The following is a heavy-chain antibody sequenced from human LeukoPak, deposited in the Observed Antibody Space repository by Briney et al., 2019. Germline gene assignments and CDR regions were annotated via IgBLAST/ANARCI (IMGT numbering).Heavy chain of an antibody. CDR3: ARADDSSGYYSRWYFDY. CDR2: INAGNGNT. CDR1: GYTFTSYA. D-gene: IGHD3-22*01. J-gene: IGHJ4*02. V-gene: IGHV1-3*01. Sequence: ASVKVSCKASGYTFTSYAMHWVRQAPGQRLEWMGWINAGNGNTKYSQKFQGRVTITRDTSASTAYMELSSLRSEDAAVYYCARADDSSGYYSRWYFDYWGQGTLVTVSS.